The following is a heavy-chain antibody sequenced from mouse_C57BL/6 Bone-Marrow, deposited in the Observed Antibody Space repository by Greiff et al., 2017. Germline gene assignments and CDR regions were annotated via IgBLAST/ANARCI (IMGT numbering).Heavy chain of an antibody. CDR2: INPNNGGT. Sequence: VQLQQSGPELVKPGASVKISCKASGYTFTDYYMNWVKQSHGKSLEWIGNINPNNGGTSYNQKFKGKATLTVDKSSSTAYMELRSLTSEDSAVYYCARDDYYCSTFFDYWGQGTTLTVSS. CDR1: GYTFTDYY. J-gene: IGHJ2*01. CDR3: ARDDYYCSTFFDY. V-gene: IGHV1-26*01. D-gene: IGHD1-1*01.